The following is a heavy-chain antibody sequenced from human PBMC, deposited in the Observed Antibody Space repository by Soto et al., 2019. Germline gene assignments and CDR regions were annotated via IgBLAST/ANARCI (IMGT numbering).Heavy chain of an antibody. V-gene: IGHV4-34*01. CDR1: SGSLSGYY. J-gene: IGHJ4*02. D-gene: IGHD6-6*01. Sequence: SETLSLTCSLYSGSLSGYYWSWIRQPPGKGLEWIGEISPSGTTNYSPSLKSRVSISVDTSKNQFPLNLTSLTAADTAVYYCARAPKVSGSAQTRPDFWGQGSLVTVSS. CDR3: ARAPKVSGSAQTRPDF. CDR2: ISPSGTT.